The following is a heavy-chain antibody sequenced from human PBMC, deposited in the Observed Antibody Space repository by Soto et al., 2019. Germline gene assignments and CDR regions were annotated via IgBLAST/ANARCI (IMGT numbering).Heavy chain of an antibody. Sequence: PGGSLRLSCAASGFTFSNAWMNWVRQAPGKGLEWVSSISSSSFTLYYADSVKGRFSISRDNAKNSLYLQMNSLRDEDTAVYYCATGNGWQPNWGRGTLVTVSS. V-gene: IGHV3-48*02. CDR3: ATGNGWQPN. CDR1: GFTFSNAW. J-gene: IGHJ4*02. D-gene: IGHD6-19*01. CDR2: ISSSSFTL.